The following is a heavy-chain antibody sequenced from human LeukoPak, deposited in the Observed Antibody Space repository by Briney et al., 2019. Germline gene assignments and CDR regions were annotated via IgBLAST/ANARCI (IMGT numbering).Heavy chain of an antibody. CDR1: GGSFSGYY. CDR2: INHSGST. Sequence: SETLSLTRAVYGGSFSGYYWSWIRQPPGKGLEWIGEINHSGSTNYNPSLKSRVTISVDTSKNQFSLKLSSVTAADTAVYYCARGGIRGADYWGQGTLVTVSS. D-gene: IGHD5-18*01. J-gene: IGHJ4*02. V-gene: IGHV4-34*01. CDR3: ARGGIRGADY.